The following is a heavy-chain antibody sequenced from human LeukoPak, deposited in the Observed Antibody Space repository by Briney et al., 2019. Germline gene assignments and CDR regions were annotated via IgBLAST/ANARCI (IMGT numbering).Heavy chain of an antibody. CDR2: INPSGGST. D-gene: IGHD1-1*01. CDR3: ARETNPHAFDI. Sequence: ASVKVACKASGYTFTSYYMHWVRQAPGQGLEWMGIINPSGGSTSYAQKFQGRVTMTRDTSTSTVYMELSSLRSEDTAVYYCARETNPHAFDIWGQGTMVTVSS. V-gene: IGHV1-46*01. J-gene: IGHJ3*02. CDR1: GYTFTSYY.